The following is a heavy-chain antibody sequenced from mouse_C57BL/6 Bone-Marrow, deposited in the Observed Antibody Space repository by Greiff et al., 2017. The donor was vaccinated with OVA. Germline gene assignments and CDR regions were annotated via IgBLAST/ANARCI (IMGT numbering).Heavy chain of an antibody. Sequence: QVQLQQSGPELVKPGASVKLSCKASGYTFTSYDINWVKQRPGQGLEWIGWIYPRDGSTKYNEKFKGKATLTVDTSTSTAYMELHSLTSEDSAVYFCASHYYYGSRYFDVWGTGTTVTVSS. CDR3: ASHYYYGSRYFDV. J-gene: IGHJ1*03. CDR1: GYTFTSYD. CDR2: IYPRDGST. D-gene: IGHD1-1*01. V-gene: IGHV1-85*01.